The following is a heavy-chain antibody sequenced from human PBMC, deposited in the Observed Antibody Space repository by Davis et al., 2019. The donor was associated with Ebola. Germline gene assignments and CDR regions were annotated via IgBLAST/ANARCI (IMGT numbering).Heavy chain of an antibody. J-gene: IGHJ5*02. D-gene: IGHD3-10*01. Sequence: GGSLRLSCAASGFTFTSYAMHWVRQAPGQRLEWMGWINAGNGNTKYSQKFQGRVTITRDTSASTAYMELSSLRSEDTAVYYCATMRFGELYNWFDPWGQGTLVTVSS. CDR2: INAGNGNT. CDR1: GFTFTSYA. CDR3: ATMRFGELYNWFDP. V-gene: IGHV1-3*01.